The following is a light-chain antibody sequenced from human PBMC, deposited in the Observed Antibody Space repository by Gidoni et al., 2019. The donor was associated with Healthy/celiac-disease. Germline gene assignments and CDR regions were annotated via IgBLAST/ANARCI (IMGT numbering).Light chain of an antibody. CDR3: QQSYSTPTRGT. J-gene: IGKJ1*01. CDR1: QSISSY. CDR2: AAS. Sequence: DIQMPQSPSSLSASVGDRVTITCRASQSISSYLNWYQQKPGKAPKLLIYAASSLQSGVPSRFSGSGSGTEFTLTISSLQPEDFATYYCQQSYSTPTRGTFGQGTKVEIK. V-gene: IGKV1-39*01.